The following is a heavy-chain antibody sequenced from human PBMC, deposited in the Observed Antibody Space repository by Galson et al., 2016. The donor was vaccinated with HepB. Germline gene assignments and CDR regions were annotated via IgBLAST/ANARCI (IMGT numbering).Heavy chain of an antibody. V-gene: IGHV4-34*01. Sequence: ETLSLTCAVYGGSFSGYYWSWIRQPPGKGLEWIGEINHSGSTNYNPSLKSRVTITVDTSKNQFPLKLSSVTAADTAVYYCARGPGRDSSGSITYYYYGMDVWGQGTTVTVS. CDR2: INHSGST. CDR1: GGSFSGYY. CDR3: ARGPGRDSSGSITYYYYGMDV. J-gene: IGHJ6*02. D-gene: IGHD6-19*01.